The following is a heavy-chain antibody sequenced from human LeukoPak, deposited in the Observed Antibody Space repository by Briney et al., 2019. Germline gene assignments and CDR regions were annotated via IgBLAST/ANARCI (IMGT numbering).Heavy chain of an antibody. V-gene: IGHV3-23*01. D-gene: IGHD6-19*01. Sequence: GGSLRLSCAASGFSFGNYAMSWVRQAPGKGLEWVSAISGRGGSTYYADSVKGRFTISRDNSKNTLYLQMSSLRAEDTAEYYCAKDRGSGWPQFDYWGQGTLVTVSS. J-gene: IGHJ4*02. CDR1: GFSFGNYA. CDR3: AKDRGSGWPQFDY. CDR2: ISGRGGST.